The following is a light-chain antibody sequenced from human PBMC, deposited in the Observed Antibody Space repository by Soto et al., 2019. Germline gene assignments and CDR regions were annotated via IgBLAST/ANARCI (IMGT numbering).Light chain of an antibody. Sequence: QSVLTQPSSVSGAPGQRVTISCTGSSSNIGAGYDVHWYQQLPGTAPKLLIYGNSNRPSGVPDRFSGSKSGTSASLAITGFQAEDEADYYCQSYDSSLSVLYVFGTGTQLTVL. CDR3: QSYDSSLSVLYV. J-gene: IGLJ1*01. CDR1: SSNIGAGYD. CDR2: GNS. V-gene: IGLV1-40*01.